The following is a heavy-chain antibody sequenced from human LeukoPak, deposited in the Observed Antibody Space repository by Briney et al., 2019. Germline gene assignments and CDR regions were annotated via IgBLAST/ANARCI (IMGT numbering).Heavy chain of an antibody. Sequence: QTGGSLRLSCAASGFTFSSYWMSWVRQAPGKGLEWVANIKQDGSEKYYVDSVKGRFTISRDNAKDSLYLQMNSLRAEDTAVYYCASYYYDSSVLFDYWGQGTLVTVPS. CDR3: ASYYYDSSVLFDY. J-gene: IGHJ4*02. CDR1: GFTFSSYW. CDR2: IKQDGSEK. D-gene: IGHD3-22*01. V-gene: IGHV3-7*01.